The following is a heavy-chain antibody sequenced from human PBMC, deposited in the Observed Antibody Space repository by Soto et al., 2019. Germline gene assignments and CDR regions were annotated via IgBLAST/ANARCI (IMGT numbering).Heavy chain of an antibody. CDR2: IHGGGSA. J-gene: IGHJ4*02. V-gene: IGHV3-53*01. CDR3: AGRLTTAASLDY. Sequence: VQLVESGGGLIQPGGSLRLSCAASGLSVSNNHMTWVRQAPGKGLEWVSLIHGGGSAYYADSVKGRFPISRDNSKNPLYLQMDSLRAEDTAIYFCAGRLTTAASLDYWGQGTLVTVSS. CDR1: GLSVSNNH. D-gene: IGHD1-1*01.